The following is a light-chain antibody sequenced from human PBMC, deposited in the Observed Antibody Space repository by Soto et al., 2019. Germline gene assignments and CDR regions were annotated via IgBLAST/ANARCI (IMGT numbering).Light chain of an antibody. Sequence: DIQMTQSPSSLSASVGDRVTITCRASQSISSYLNWYQQKPGKAPKLLIYAASSLQSGVPSRFSGSGSGTDFTLTISSLQPEDFAPYYCQQSDSTHTWTFDQGPKVDI. V-gene: IGKV1-39*01. CDR2: AAS. CDR3: QQSDSTHTWT. CDR1: QSISSY. J-gene: IGKJ1*01.